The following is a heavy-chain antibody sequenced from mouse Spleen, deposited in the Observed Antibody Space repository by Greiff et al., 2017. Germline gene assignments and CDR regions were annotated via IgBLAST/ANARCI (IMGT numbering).Heavy chain of an antibody. V-gene: IGHV1-50*01. J-gene: IGHJ3*01. D-gene: IGHD2-1*01. CDR1: GYTFTSYW. Sequence: LQESGAELVKPGASVKLSCKASGYTFTSYWMQWVKQRPGQGLEWIGEIDPSDSYTNYNQKFKGKATLTVDTSSSTAYMQLSSLTSEDSAVYYCARMGYGNYAWFAYWGQGTLVTVSA. CDR2: IDPSDSYT. CDR3: ARMGYGNYAWFAY.